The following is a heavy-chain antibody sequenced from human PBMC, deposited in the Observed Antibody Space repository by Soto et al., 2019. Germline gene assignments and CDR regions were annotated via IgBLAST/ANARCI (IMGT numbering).Heavy chain of an antibody. CDR3: ARESEDLTSNFDY. V-gene: IGHV3-21*06. CDR1: GFTFTRYS. CDR2: ISSTTNYI. J-gene: IGHJ4*02. Sequence: GGSLRLSCAASGFTFTRYSMNWVRQAPGKGFEWVSSISSTTNYIYYGDSMKGRFTISRDNAKNSLYLEMNSLRAEDTAVYYCARESEDLTSNFDYWGQGTLVTVSS.